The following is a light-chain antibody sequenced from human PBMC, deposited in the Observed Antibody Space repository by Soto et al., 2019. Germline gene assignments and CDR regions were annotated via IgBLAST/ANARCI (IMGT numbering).Light chain of an antibody. V-gene: IGLV1-47*02. CDR3: AAWDDSLSGRGV. Sequence: QSVLTQPPSASGTPGQRVTISCSGSSGSSSNIGSIDVYWYQQLPGTAPKLLIYNNNQRPSGVPDRFSGSKSGTSASLAISGLRSEDEADYYCAAWDDSLSGRGVFGGGTKLTVL. CDR2: NNN. J-gene: IGLJ3*02. CDR1: SSNIGSID.